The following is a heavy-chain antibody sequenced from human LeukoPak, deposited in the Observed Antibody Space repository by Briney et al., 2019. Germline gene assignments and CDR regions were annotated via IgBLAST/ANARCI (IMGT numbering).Heavy chain of an antibody. J-gene: IGHJ4*02. CDR2: IKQDGSEK. V-gene: IGHV3-7*01. CDR3: AKEPSTVTTSDY. Sequence: GGSLRLSCAASGFTFSSYWMSWVRQAPGKGLEWVANIKQDGSEKYYADSVKGRFTISRDNSKNTLYLQMNSLRAEDTAVYYYAKEPSTVTTSDYWGQGTLVTVSS. D-gene: IGHD4-17*01. CDR1: GFTFSSYW.